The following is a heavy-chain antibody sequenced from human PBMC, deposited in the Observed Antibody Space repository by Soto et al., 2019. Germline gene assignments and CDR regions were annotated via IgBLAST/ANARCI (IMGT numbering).Heavy chain of an antibody. Sequence: PSETLSLTCTVSGGSISNYYCNWIRQPAGKGLEWIGRIDTSGSTNYNPSLKSRVTMSVDTSKQEFSLKLSSVTAADTALYYCARGGKGFWSGPFDYWGRGALVTVSS. CDR1: GGSISNYY. CDR3: ARGGKGFWSGPFDY. D-gene: IGHD3-3*01. CDR2: IDTSGST. V-gene: IGHV4-4*07. J-gene: IGHJ4*02.